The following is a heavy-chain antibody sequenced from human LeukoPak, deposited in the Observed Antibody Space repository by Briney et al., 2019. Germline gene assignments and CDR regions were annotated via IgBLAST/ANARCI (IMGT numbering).Heavy chain of an antibody. CDR3: ARDPQPYSSGYLFYFDY. CDR1: GYTFTSYG. D-gene: IGHD3-22*01. V-gene: IGHV1-18*01. J-gene: IGHJ4*02. CDR2: ISAYNGNT. Sequence: GASVKVSCKASGYTFTSYGISWVRQAPGQGLEWMGWISAYNGNTNYAQKLQGRVTMTTDTSTSTAYMELRSLRSDDTAVYYCARDPQPYSSGYLFYFDYWGQGTLVTVSS.